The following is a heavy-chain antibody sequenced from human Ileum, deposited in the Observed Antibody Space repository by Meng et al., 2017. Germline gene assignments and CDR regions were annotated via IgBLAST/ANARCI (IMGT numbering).Heavy chain of an antibody. CDR1: GFSFKNAW. J-gene: IGHJ4*02. D-gene: IGHD3-22*01. CDR3: TIDDSSGYYYGPFDY. Sequence: GESLKISCAASGFSFKNAWMNWVRQAPGKGLEWVGRIKSRGNGETTEFAAPVTGRFTISRDDPKHTLYLQMNSLKTEDTAVYYCTIDDSSGYYYGPFDYWGQGTLVTVSS. CDR2: IKSRGNGETT. V-gene: IGHV3-15*01.